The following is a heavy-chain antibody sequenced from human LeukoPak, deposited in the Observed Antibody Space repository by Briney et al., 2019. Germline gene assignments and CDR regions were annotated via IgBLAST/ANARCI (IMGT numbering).Heavy chain of an antibody. CDR1: GYNFTTYW. CDR3: ARPGRPPGLESGKDYYYYYMDV. CDR2: IYPVDSDV. D-gene: IGHD3-3*01. Sequence: GESLKISCKGSGYNFTTYWIGWVRQMPGQGLEWIGIIYPVDSDVRYSPSFQGQVSISTDNSITTAYLQWSVLQASDTAMYYCARPGRPPGLESGKDYYYYYMDVWGKGTRVIVSS. J-gene: IGHJ6*03. V-gene: IGHV5-51*01.